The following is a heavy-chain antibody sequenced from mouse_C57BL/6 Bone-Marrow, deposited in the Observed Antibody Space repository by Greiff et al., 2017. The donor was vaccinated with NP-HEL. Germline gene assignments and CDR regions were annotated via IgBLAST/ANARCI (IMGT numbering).Heavy chain of an antibody. J-gene: IGHJ3*01. Sequence: QVQLKESGAELVRPGTSVKVSCKASGYAFTNYLIEWVPQRPGQGLEWIGVITPGSGGTNYNEKFKGKATLTAAKSSSTAYMQLSSLTSEDSSVYVCARSGSSGYFFAYWGQGTLVTVSA. CDR1: GYAFTNYL. D-gene: IGHD3-2*02. V-gene: IGHV1-54*01. CDR3: ARSGSSGYFFAY. CDR2: ITPGSGGT.